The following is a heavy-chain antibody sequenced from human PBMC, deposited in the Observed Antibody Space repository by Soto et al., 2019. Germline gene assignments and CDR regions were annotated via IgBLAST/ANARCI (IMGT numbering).Heavy chain of an antibody. V-gene: IGHV4-4*02. Sequence: SETLSLTCSVSGDSINDKNWWTWLRQPPGKRLEWIGDIYHTGRSSYNPSLTSRVAMSVDKSKNQFSLKLSSVTAADTAVYYCAIYGGNSVYFDYWGQGTLVTVS. CDR2: IYHTGRS. CDR3: AIYGGNSVYFDY. J-gene: IGHJ4*02. D-gene: IGHD4-17*01. CDR1: GDSINDKNW.